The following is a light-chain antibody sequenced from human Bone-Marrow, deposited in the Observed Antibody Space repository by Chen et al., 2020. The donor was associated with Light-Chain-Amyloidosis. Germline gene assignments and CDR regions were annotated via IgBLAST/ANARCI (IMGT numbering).Light chain of an antibody. CDR3: AAWDGSLSGYV. V-gene: IGLV1-47*01. CDR1: SSNIGIND. CDR2: RNN. J-gene: IGLJ1*01. Sequence: QSVLTQLPSPSRTPGQRAPISRSRASSNIGINDVYSYQHLAGAAPTLLIHRNNQRPSGVPDRFAASKSGTSAFLAIRGLRSEDEADYYCAAWDGSLSGYVFGTGTKVIVL.